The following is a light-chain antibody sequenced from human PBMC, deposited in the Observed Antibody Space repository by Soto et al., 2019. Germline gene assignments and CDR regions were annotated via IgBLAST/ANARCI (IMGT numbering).Light chain of an antibody. CDR3: QKHDGVPL. J-gene: IGKJ3*01. Sequence: EIVLTQSPATLSLSPGERATLSCRASQSVSSYLAWYQQKPGQAPRLLIYDASNRATGIPARFSGSGSGTDFTLTISSLEPEDIATYYCQKHDGVPLFGPGTKVEIK. CDR1: QSVSSY. V-gene: IGKV3-11*01. CDR2: DAS.